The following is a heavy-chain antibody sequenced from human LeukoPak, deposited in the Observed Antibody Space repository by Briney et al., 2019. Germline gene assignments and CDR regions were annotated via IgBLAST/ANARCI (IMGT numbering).Heavy chain of an antibody. J-gene: IGHJ3*02. V-gene: IGHV3-23*01. CDR1: GFTFSSYA. Sequence: GGSLRLSCAASGFTFSSYAMSWVRQAPGKGLEWVSAISGSGGSTYYADSVKGRFTISRDNSKSTLYLQMNSLRAEDTAVYYCAKGSADSDAFDIWGQGTMVTVSS. CDR3: AKGSADSDAFDI. CDR2: ISGSGGST. D-gene: IGHD2-2*01.